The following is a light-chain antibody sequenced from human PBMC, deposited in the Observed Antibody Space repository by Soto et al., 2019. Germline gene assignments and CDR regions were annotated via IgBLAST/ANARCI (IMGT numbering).Light chain of an antibody. CDR3: QQSHNTPLT. CDR2: SAS. Sequence: DIQMTQSPSSLSASVGDRVTITCRASQRVGSYLNLYQQKPGKAPTLLIYSASELQRGVSSRFIGSASGTDFTLTIRNRQPEDFAVYYCQQSHNTPLTLVQGTQVEI. CDR1: QRVGSY. J-gene: IGKJ1*01. V-gene: IGKV1-39*01.